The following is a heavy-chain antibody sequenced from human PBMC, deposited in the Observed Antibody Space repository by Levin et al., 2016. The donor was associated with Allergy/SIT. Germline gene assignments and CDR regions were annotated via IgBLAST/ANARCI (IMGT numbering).Heavy chain of an antibody. Sequence: WVRQAPGQRLEWMGWINAGNGNTKYSQKFQGRVTITRDTSASTAYMELSSLRSEDTAVYYCARVVIRGQQLNLGYWFDPWGQGTLVTVSS. J-gene: IGHJ5*02. CDR2: INAGNGNT. D-gene: IGHD6-13*01. V-gene: IGHV1-3*01. CDR3: ARVVIRGQQLNLGYWFDP.